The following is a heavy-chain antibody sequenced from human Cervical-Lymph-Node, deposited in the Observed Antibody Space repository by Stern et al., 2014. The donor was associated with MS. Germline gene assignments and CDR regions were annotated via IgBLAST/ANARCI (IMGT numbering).Heavy chain of an antibody. CDR1: ENTFTGYY. CDR2: INPNSGAT. Sequence: VQLVESGAEVKKPGASVKVTCKTSENTFTGYYIHRVRQAPGQGLEWMGWINPNSGATNYAQRFQDRVSLTSDTSNSLAYMELDGLTSGDTAVYYCARISLGSGIDYWGQGSLVTVSS. CDR3: ARISLGSGIDY. D-gene: IGHD1-26*01. J-gene: IGHJ4*02. V-gene: IGHV1-2*02.